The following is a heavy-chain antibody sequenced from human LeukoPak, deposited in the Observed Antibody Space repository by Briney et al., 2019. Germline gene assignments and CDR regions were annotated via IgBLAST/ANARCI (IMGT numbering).Heavy chain of an antibody. Sequence: GGSLRLSCAASGFTFSSYDMTWVRQAPGRGLEWVSGINWNGGSTGYADSVKGRFTISRDNAKNSLYLQMNSLRAEDTALYYCARVYELREEDYYYYYMDVWGKGTTVTVSS. V-gene: IGHV3-20*04. D-gene: IGHD5/OR15-5a*01. CDR2: INWNGGST. CDR1: GFTFSSYD. J-gene: IGHJ6*03. CDR3: ARVYELREEDYYYYYMDV.